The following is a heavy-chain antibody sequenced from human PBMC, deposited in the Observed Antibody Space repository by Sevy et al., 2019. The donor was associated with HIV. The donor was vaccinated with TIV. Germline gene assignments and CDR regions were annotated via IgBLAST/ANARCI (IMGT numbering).Heavy chain of an antibody. J-gene: IGHJ5*02. CDR3: ARDTQLEYSNYEGRWFDP. CDR1: GYTFTGYY. CDR2: INPNSGGT. Sequence: ASMKVSCKASGYTFTGYYMHWVRQAPGQGLEWMGWINPNSGGTNYAQKFQGRVTMTRDTSISTAYMELSRLRSDDTAVYYCARDTQLEYSNYEGRWFDPWGQGTLVTVSS. D-gene: IGHD4-4*01. V-gene: IGHV1-2*02.